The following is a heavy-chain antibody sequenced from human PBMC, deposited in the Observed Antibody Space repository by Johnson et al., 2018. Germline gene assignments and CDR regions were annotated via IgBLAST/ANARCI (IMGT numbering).Heavy chain of an antibody. D-gene: IGHD5-18*01. CDR3: ARVAQLGYYYYIDV. CDR2: ISSSSSYI. V-gene: IGHV3-21*01. Sequence: VQLVESGGGLVKPGGSLRLSCAASGFTFSSYSMNWVRQAPGKGLEWVSSISSSSSYIYYADSVTGRFTISRDNAKNSLYLQMHSLRDEDTAVCDCARVAQLGYYYYIDVWGKGTTVTVSS. CDR1: GFTFSSYS. J-gene: IGHJ6*03.